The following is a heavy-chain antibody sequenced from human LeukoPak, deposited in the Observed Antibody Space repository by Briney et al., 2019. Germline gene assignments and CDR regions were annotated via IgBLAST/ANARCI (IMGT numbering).Heavy chain of an antibody. J-gene: IGHJ5*02. CDR3: ARARIAVVTFDR. CDR2: MNPNSGNT. Sequence: ASVKVSCKASGYTFTRYDINWVRQATGQGLEWMGWMNPNSGNTGDAQKLQGRVTMSRNTSISTAYMELSSLRSEDAAVYYCARARIAVVTFDRWGQGTLVTVSS. V-gene: IGHV1-8*01. CDR1: GYTFTRYD. D-gene: IGHD6-19*01.